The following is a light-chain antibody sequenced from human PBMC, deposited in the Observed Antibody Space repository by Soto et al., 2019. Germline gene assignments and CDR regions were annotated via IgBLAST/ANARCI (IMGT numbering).Light chain of an antibody. CDR2: DVS. CDR3: ASYTSGRTLV. J-gene: IGLJ1*01. Sequence: QSVLTQPASVSGSPGQSITISCTGTNSDIGGYNYVSWYQQHPGKAPKLVIFDVSDRPSGVSNHFSGSKSGSTASLTISGLRAEGEAEYYCASYTSGRTLVFGTGTKVTVL. V-gene: IGLV2-14*03. CDR1: NSDIGGYNY.